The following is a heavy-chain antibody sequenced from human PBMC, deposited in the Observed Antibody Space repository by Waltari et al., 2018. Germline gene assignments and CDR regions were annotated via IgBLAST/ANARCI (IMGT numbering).Heavy chain of an antibody. D-gene: IGHD2-21*02. V-gene: IGHV3-7*04. CDR3: ARGVTTVEY. CDR1: GFTFTNHW. J-gene: IGHJ4*02. Sequence: EVQLVESGGGLVQPGGSLILSCSGSGFTFTNHWMSWVRQAPGKGQEWVASIKQDGRDKYYVDSMKGRFTISRDNAKNSLSLQMDSLRAEDTAVYFCARGVTTVEYWGQGTLVTVSS. CDR2: IKQDGRDK.